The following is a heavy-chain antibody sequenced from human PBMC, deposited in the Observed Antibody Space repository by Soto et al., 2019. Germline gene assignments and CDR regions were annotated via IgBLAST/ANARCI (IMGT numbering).Heavy chain of an antibody. J-gene: IGHJ3*02. CDR1: GYSFTNYW. CDR2: IYPGDSDT. Sequence: GESLKISCKGSGYSFTNYWIAWVRQMPGKGLEWMGIIYPGDSDTRYSPSFQGQVTISADRSLSTAYLQWSSPKASDTAIYYCARSYASGWRDAYDMWGQGTMVTVSS. CDR3: ARSYASGWRDAYDM. D-gene: IGHD6-19*01. V-gene: IGHV5-51*01.